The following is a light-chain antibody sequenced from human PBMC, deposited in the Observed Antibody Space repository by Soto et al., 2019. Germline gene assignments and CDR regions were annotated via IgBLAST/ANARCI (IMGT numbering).Light chain of an antibody. J-gene: IGLJ1*01. V-gene: IGLV2-14*02. Sequence: QSVLTQPASVSGSPGQSITISCSGASTNVGTSKLVSWYQQHPGKAPKLMIFEVTKRPSGVSDRFSGSKSGNTASLTISGLQAEDEADYYCSSYTSSSTLVFGTGTKLTVL. CDR1: STNVGTSKL. CDR3: SSYTSSSTLV. CDR2: EVT.